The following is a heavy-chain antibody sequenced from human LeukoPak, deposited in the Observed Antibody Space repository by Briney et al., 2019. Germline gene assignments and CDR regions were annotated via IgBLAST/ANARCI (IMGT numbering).Heavy chain of an antibody. D-gene: IGHD3-9*01. V-gene: IGHV3-30*04. CDR3: ARDFSVHDILTGYYDY. J-gene: IGHJ4*02. Sequence: HPGGSLRLSCAASGFTFISYAMHWVRQAPGKGLEWVAVISYDGSNKYYADSVKGRFTISRDNSKNTLYLQMNSLRAEDTAVYYCARDFSVHDILTGYYDYWGQGTRVTVSS. CDR2: ISYDGSNK. CDR1: GFTFISYA.